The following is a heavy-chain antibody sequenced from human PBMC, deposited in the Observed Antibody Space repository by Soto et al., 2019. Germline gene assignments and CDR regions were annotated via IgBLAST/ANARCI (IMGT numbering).Heavy chain of an antibody. Sequence: PSETLSLTCTVSGDSISSADYYWSWIRQTPGKGLEWIGHIFYSGTTYYKPSLKSRLTISVDTSKNLFSLRLTSVTAADMALYYFARDLWVEPELYYYGMDVWGQGTTVTVSS. CDR3: ARDLWVEPELYYYGMDV. CDR2: IFYSGTT. D-gene: IGHD1-1*01. J-gene: IGHJ6*02. CDR1: GDSISSADYY. V-gene: IGHV4-30-4*01.